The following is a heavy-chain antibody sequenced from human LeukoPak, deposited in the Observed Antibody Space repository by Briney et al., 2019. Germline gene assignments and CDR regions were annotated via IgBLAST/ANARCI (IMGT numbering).Heavy chain of an antibody. CDR3: ARAFYYNSGSPPGY. J-gene: IGHJ4*02. D-gene: IGHD3-10*01. Sequence: SETLSLTCTVSGGSISSGGYYWSWIRQHPGKGLEWIGYISYSGSTYYNPSLKGRITISVDTSKNQFSLKLRSVTAADTAVYYCARAFYYNSGSPPGYWGQGTLVTVSS. CDR1: GGSISSGGYY. V-gene: IGHV4-31*03. CDR2: ISYSGST.